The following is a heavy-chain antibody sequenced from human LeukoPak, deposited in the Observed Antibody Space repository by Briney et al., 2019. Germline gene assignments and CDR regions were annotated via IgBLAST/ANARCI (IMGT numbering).Heavy chain of an antibody. CDR2: IYSGGST. D-gene: IGHD5-12*01. J-gene: IGHJ3*02. V-gene: IGHV3-53*01. CDR3: AREYRDAFDI. Sequence: GGSLRLSCAASGFTVSSNYMSWVRQAPGKGLEWVSVIYSGGSTYYADSVKGRFTISRDNSKNTLYLQMNCLRAEDTAVYYCAREYRDAFDIWGQGTMVTVSS. CDR1: GFTVSSNY.